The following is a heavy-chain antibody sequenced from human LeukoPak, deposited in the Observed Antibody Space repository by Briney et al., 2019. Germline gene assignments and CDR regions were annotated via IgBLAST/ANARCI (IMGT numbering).Heavy chain of an antibody. CDR3: ARENGELSLGFDY. CDR2: INPNSGGT. D-gene: IGHD3-16*02. Sequence: ASVKVSCKASGYTFTGYYMHWVRQAPGQGLEWMGWINPNSGGTNYAQKFQGRVTITTDESTSTAYMELSSLRSEDTAVYYCARENGELSLGFDYWGQGTLVTVSS. J-gene: IGHJ4*02. CDR1: GYTFTGYY. V-gene: IGHV1-2*02.